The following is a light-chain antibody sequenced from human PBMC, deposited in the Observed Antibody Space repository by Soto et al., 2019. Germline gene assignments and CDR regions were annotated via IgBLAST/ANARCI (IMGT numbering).Light chain of an antibody. CDR2: GAS. CDR1: QSVNGNY. Sequence: EIVLTQSPGTLSLSPGERATLSCRASQSVNGNYLTWYQQKPGQAPRLLIYGASSRATGIPDRFSGSGSGKDFTLTSSRLAPEDFAVYYCQQYGSSFRYTFGQGTKLEIK. CDR3: QQYGSSFRYT. J-gene: IGKJ2*01. V-gene: IGKV3-20*01.